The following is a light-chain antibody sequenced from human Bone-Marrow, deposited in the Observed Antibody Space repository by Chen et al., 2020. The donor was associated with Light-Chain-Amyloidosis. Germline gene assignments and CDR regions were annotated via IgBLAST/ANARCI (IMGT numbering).Light chain of an antibody. Sequence: EIVLTQSPGTLSLSPGEGANLSCRASQTISSNYLTWYQQKSGQAPRLLIYGSSSRATGIPDRFTGSGSGTNFTLTINRLDPEDFAMYYCQQYGTSPLTFGGGTKVEIK. CDR1: QTISSNY. CDR2: GSS. J-gene: IGKJ4*01. CDR3: QQYGTSPLT. V-gene: IGKV3-20*01.